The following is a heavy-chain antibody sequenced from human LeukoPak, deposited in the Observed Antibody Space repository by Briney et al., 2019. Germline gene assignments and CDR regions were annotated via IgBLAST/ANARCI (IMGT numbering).Heavy chain of an antibody. CDR1: ELHA. CDR2: MSLSGGST. V-gene: IGHV3-23*01. CDR3: AKLGGKTANGDEYYGMDV. D-gene: IGHD3-10*01. Sequence: GGSLRLSCAASELHAMTWVRQGPGKGLEWVSAMSLSGGSTYYADSVKGRFTISRDKSNNTLFLQMNSLRAEDTAVYYCAKLGGKTANGDEYYGMDVWGQGTTVTVSS. J-gene: IGHJ6*02.